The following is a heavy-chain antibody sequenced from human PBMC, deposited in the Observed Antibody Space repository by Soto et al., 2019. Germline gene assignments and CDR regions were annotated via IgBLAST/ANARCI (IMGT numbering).Heavy chain of an antibody. CDR1: GFTISSYW. V-gene: IGHV3-7*05. Sequence: EVQLVESGGDLVQPGGSLRLSCAASGFTISSYWMSCVRQVPGKGLEWVANIKQDGTEKYYVDSVKGRFTISRDNAKNSLYLQMSSLSAEDTAVYHCARSQVAIPGDNWGQGTLVMVSS. D-gene: IGHD2-21*01. J-gene: IGHJ4*02. CDR2: IKQDGTEK. CDR3: ARSQVAIPGDN.